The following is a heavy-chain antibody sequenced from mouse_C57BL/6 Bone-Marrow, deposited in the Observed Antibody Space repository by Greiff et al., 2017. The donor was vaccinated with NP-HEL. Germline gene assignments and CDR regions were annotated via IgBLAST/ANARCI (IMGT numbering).Heavy chain of an antibody. Sequence: VQLQQSGPELVKPGASVKISCKASGYTFTDYYMNWVKQSHGKSLEWIGDINPNNGGTSYNQKFKGKATLTVDKSSSTAYMELRSLTSEDSAVYYCAREGGYFYYYAMDYWGQGTSVTVSS. V-gene: IGHV1-26*01. D-gene: IGHD2-3*01. J-gene: IGHJ4*01. CDR3: AREGGYFYYYAMDY. CDR1: GYTFTDYY. CDR2: INPNNGGT.